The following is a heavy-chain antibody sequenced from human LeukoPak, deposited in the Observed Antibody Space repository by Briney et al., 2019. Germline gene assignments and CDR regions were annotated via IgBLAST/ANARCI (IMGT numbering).Heavy chain of an antibody. D-gene: IGHD2-21*01. Sequence: GGSLRLSCAASGFTVSSNYMSWVRQAPGKGLEWVAIISSDGSNEFYADSVKGRFTISRDNSKNTLYLQMSSFRTEDTAVYYCSRSSSTLWWTFDYWGQGTLVTVSS. V-gene: IGHV3-30-3*01. J-gene: IGHJ4*02. CDR2: ISSDGSNE. CDR3: SRSSSTLWWTFDY. CDR1: GFTVSSNY.